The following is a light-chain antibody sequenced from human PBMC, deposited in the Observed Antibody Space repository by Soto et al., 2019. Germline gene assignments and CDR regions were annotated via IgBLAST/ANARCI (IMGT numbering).Light chain of an antibody. CDR2: KAS. CDR3: QQYNIYSGT. CDR1: QTIDSW. J-gene: IGKJ5*01. V-gene: IGKV1-5*03. Sequence: DIHMTQSPSTLSASVGDRVTITCRASQTIDSWLAWYQQRPGKPPNLLIYKASTLASGVPSRFSGSGSGTEFTLTINSLQPDDFATYYCQQYNIYSGTFGQGTRLEIK.